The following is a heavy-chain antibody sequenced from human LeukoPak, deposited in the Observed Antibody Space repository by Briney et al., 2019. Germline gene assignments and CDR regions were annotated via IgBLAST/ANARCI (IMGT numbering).Heavy chain of an antibody. D-gene: IGHD1-14*01. CDR2: IIPIFGTA. CDR3: ARDDGPEPFDAFDI. V-gene: IGHV1-69*01. CDR1: GGTFSSYA. J-gene: IGHJ3*02. Sequence: SVKVSCKASGGTFSSYAISWVRQAPGQGLEWMGGIIPIFGTANYAQKFQGRVTITADESTSTAYMELSSLRSEDTAVYYCARDDGPEPFDAFDIWGQGTMVTVST.